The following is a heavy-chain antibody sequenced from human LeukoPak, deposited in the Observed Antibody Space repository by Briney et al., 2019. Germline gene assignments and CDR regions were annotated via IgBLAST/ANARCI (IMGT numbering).Heavy chain of an antibody. CDR2: IYYSGST. CDR3: ASTLPNSGSYSTFDY. Sequence: SETLSLTCTVSGGSISSSSYYWGWIRQPPGKGLEWIGSIYYSGSTYYNPSLKSRVTISVDTSKNQFSLKLSSVTAVDTAVYYCASTLPNSGSYSTFDYWGQGTLVTVSS. V-gene: IGHV4-39*01. CDR1: GGSISSSSYY. D-gene: IGHD1-26*01. J-gene: IGHJ4*02.